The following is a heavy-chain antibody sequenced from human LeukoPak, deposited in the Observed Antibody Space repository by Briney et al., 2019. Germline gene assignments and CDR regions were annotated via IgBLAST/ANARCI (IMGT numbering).Heavy chain of an antibody. Sequence: PSETLSLTCAVYGGSFSGYYWSWIRQPPGKGLEWIGEINHSGSTNYNPSLKSRVTISVDTSKSQFSLKLSSVTAADTAVYYCARDNAIYSSYFDYWGQGTLVTVSS. J-gene: IGHJ4*02. D-gene: IGHD5-18*01. V-gene: IGHV4-34*01. CDR2: INHSGST. CDR1: GGSFSGYY. CDR3: ARDNAIYSSYFDY.